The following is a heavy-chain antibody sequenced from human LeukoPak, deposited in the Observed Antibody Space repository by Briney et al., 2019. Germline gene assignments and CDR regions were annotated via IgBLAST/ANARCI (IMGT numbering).Heavy chain of an antibody. CDR1: GYTFTGYY. D-gene: IGHD3-22*01. V-gene: IGHV1-2*02. Sequence: ASVKVSCKASGYTFTGYYMHWVRQAPGQGLEWMGWINPNSGGTNYAQKFQGRVTMTRDTSISTAYTELSSLISDDTAMYYCARSDSSGRMDVWGQGTTVTVSS. CDR2: INPNSGGT. J-gene: IGHJ6*02. CDR3: ARSDSSGRMDV.